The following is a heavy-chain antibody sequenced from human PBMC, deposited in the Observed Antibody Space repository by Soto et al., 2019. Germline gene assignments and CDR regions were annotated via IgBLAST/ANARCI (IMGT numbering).Heavy chain of an antibody. Sequence: GESLKISCKGSGYSFTSYWIGWVRQMPGKGLEWMGIIYPGDSDTRYSPSFQGQVTISADKPISTAYLQWSSLKASDTAMYYCARIEWLVRLSNWFDPWGQGTLVTVSS. CDR1: GYSFTSYW. J-gene: IGHJ5*02. D-gene: IGHD6-19*01. CDR3: ARIEWLVRLSNWFDP. CDR2: IYPGDSDT. V-gene: IGHV5-51*01.